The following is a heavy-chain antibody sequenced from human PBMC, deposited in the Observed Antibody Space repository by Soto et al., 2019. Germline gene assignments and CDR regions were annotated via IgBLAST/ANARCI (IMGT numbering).Heavy chain of an antibody. CDR2: IIPIFGTA. D-gene: IGHD3-16*01. V-gene: IGHV1-69*12. CDR3: ATQMRVTRPYAHYYGMDV. J-gene: IGHJ6*02. Sequence: QVQLVQSGAEVKKPGSSVKVSCKASGGTFSSYAISWVRPAPGQGLEWMGGIIPIFGTANYAQKFQGRVTITADESTSPAYMALSSLRAEDTAVYYCATQMRVTRPYAHYYGMDVWGQRTTVTVSS. CDR1: GGTFSSYA.